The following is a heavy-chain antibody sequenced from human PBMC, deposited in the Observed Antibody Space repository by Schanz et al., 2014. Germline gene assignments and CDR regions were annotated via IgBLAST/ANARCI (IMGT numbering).Heavy chain of an antibody. Sequence: QVQLVQSGAEVKKPGASVKVSCKASGYTLTNFDINWVRQAPGQGLEWMGWINTHTGNPTYAQGFTGRFVFSLDTSVSTAYLQISSLKAEDTAAYYCTTETIAMAGTFSIWGQGTLVTVSS. J-gene: IGHJ4*02. CDR3: TTETIAMAGTFSI. V-gene: IGHV7-4-1*02. D-gene: IGHD6-19*01. CDR1: GYTLTNFD. CDR2: INTHTGNP.